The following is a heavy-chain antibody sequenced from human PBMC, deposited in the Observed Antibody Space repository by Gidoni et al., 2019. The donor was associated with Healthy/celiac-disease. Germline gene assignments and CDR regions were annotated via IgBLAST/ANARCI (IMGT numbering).Heavy chain of an antibody. J-gene: IGHJ6*02. CDR2: IYHSGST. CDR3: ARVVNYYDSSGYPSRESYYYYYGMDV. CDR1: GGSISSSNW. V-gene: IGHV4-4*02. D-gene: IGHD3-22*01. Sequence: QVQLQESGPGLVQPSGTLSLTCAVSGGSISSSNWLTWVRQPPGKGLELIGEIYHSGSTNYNPSLKSRVTISVDKSKNQFSLKLSSVTAADTAVYYCARVVNYYDSSGYPSRESYYYYYGMDVWGQGTTVTVSS.